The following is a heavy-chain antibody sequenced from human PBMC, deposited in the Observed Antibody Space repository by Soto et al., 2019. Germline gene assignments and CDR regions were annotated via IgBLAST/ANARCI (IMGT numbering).Heavy chain of an antibody. V-gene: IGHV3-74*01. J-gene: IGHJ4*02. CDR3: VRTSLVVAAATREDY. CDR2: INSDGSST. D-gene: IGHD2-15*01. CDR1: GFTFSSYW. Sequence: EVQLVESGGGLVQPGGSLRLSCAASGFTFSSYWMHCVRQAPGKGLVWVSRINSDGSSTSYADSVKGRFTISRDNAKNTLNLQMNSLRAEDTAVYYCVRTSLVVAAATREDYWGKGTLVTDSS.